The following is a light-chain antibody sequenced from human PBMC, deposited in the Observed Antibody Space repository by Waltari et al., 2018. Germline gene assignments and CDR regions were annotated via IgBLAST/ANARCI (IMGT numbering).Light chain of an antibody. Sequence: HSALNQPPSVSGSPGLSVTISCAGTSSHIARYNYVCWYQQHPSKSPKLLIYDVTERPSGVPDRFSASKSGNTASLTISGLQAEDEADYYCCSNAGSYEVFGGGTKLTVL. V-gene: IGLV2-11*01. CDR3: CSNAGSYEV. CDR2: DVT. J-gene: IGLJ2*01. CDR1: SSHIARYNY.